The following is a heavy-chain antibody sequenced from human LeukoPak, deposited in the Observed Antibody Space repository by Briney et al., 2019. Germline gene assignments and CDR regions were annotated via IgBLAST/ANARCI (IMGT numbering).Heavy chain of an antibody. V-gene: IGHV3-43D*03. Sequence: PGGSLRLSCAASGFTFDDYAMHWVRQAPGKGLEWVSLISWDGGSTYYADSVKGRFTISRDNSKNSLYLQMNSLRAEDTALYYCAKDKQDTMVRGVIFYYYYYMDVWGKGTTVTVS. CDR3: AKDKQDTMVRGVIFYYYYYMDV. CDR1: GFTFDDYA. CDR2: ISWDGGST. J-gene: IGHJ6*03. D-gene: IGHD3-10*01.